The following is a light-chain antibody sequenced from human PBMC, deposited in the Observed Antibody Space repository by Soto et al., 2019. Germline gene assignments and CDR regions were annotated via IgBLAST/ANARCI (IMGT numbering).Light chain of an antibody. V-gene: IGLV2-23*01. Sequence: QSALTQPASVSGSPGQSITISCTGTSSDVGSYNLVSWYQQHPGKAPKLMIYECSKRPSGVSNRFSGSKSGNTASLTISGLQAEDEADYYCCSYAGSSPSVVFGGGTKLTVL. CDR3: CSYAGSSPSVV. CDR2: ECS. CDR1: SSDVGSYNL. J-gene: IGLJ2*01.